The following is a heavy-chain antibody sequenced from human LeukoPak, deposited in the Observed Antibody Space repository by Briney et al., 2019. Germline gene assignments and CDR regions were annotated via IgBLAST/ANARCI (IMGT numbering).Heavy chain of an antibody. J-gene: IGHJ4*02. D-gene: IGHD6-19*01. CDR1: GFTFGDYA. V-gene: IGHV3-49*04. Sequence: GRSLRLSCTASGFTFGDYAMSWVRQAPEKGLEWVGFIRSKAYGGTTEYAASVKGRFTISRDDSKSIAYLQMNSLKAEDTAVYYCTTRIAVAGLFFDYWGQGTLVTVSS. CDR3: TTRIAVAGLFFDY. CDR2: IRSKAYGGTT.